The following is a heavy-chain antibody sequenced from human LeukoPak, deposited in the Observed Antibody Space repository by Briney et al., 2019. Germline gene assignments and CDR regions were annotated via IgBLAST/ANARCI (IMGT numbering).Heavy chain of an antibody. CDR3: ARPRGYSYGNDAFDI. D-gene: IGHD5-18*01. CDR1: GFALNSYS. V-gene: IGHV4-4*02. J-gene: IGHJ3*02. Sequence: GSLRLSCAASGFALNSYSLAWVRQPPGKGLEWIGEIFHTGSTNYNPSLKSRVTISVDKSKNQFSLKLTSVTAADTAVYYCARPRGYSYGNDAFDIWGQGTMVTVSS. CDR2: IFHTGST.